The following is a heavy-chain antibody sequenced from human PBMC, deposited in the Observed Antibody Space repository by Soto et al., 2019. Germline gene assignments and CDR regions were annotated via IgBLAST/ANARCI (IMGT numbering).Heavy chain of an antibody. Sequence: QVQLVESGGGVVQPGRSLRLSCAASGFTFSSYGMHWVRQAPGKGLEWVAVISYDGSNKYYADSVKGRITITRDNSKNTLFLEMNSLGAEDTAVYYCGRWGGGVGTGKVDYWGQGTMVTVSS. CDR3: GRWGGGVGTGKVDY. D-gene: IGHD1-1*01. J-gene: IGHJ4*02. CDR2: ISYDGSNK. V-gene: IGHV3-30*03. CDR1: GFTFSSYG.